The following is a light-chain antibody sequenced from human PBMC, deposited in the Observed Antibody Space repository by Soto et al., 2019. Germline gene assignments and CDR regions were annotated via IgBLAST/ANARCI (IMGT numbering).Light chain of an antibody. CDR2: ASS. CDR1: QDIRND. CDR3: LQDDTFPWT. Sequence: AIQMTQSPSSLSASVGDRVTITCRASQDIRNDLGWYQQKPGKAPKLLIYASSSLQTGVPSRFSDSGSGTDFTLTISSLQPEDFATYYCLQDDTFPWTFGQGTKVEIK. J-gene: IGKJ1*01. V-gene: IGKV1-6*02.